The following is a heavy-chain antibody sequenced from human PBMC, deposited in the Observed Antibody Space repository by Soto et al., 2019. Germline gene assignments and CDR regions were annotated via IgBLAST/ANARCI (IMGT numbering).Heavy chain of an antibody. CDR3: ARDRIGNVYYYGMDV. Sequence: GASVKVSCKASGYTFNNYGINWVRQAPGQGLEWMGWTSAYDSNTKYEQKFQGRVVMTTDTSTNTAYMELRSLRSDDTAVYYCARDRIGNVYYYGMDVWGQGTTVTASS. V-gene: IGHV1-18*01. D-gene: IGHD1-1*01. CDR1: GYTFNNYG. J-gene: IGHJ6*02. CDR2: TSAYDSNT.